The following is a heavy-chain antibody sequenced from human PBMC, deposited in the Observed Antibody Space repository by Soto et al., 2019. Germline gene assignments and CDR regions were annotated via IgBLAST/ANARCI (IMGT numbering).Heavy chain of an antibody. D-gene: IGHD3-3*01. V-gene: IGHV3-30*18. CDR1: GFTFSSYG. Sequence: ESGGGVVQPGRSLRLSCAASGFTFSSYGMHWVRQAPGKGLEWVAVISYDGSNKYYADSVKGRFTISRDNSKNTLYLQMNSLRAEDTAVYYCAKTNYDFWSGYAFDIWGQGTMVTVSS. CDR3: AKTNYDFWSGYAFDI. J-gene: IGHJ3*02. CDR2: ISYDGSNK.